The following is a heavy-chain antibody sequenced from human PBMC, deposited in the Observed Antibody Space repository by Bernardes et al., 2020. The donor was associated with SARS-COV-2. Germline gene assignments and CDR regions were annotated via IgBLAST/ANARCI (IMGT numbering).Heavy chain of an antibody. Sequence: GGSLRLSCAVYGFNLINHGVNWVRQAPGKGLEWVSGTGIGGRNGGTYYEDSVKGRFSIFSDDSKSTVYLQMNSLRAEDTALYYCTKGGWGALWDYWGQGTLVTVS. J-gene: IGHJ4*02. CDR1: GFNLINHG. CDR3: TKGGWGALWDY. V-gene: IGHV3-23*01. CDR2: TGIGGRNGGT. D-gene: IGHD7-27*01.